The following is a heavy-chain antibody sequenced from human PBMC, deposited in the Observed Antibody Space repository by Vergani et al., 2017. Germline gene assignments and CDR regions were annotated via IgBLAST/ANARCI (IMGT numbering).Heavy chain of an antibody. V-gene: IGHV3-30*02. CDR1: GFTFSSYG. D-gene: IGHD6-19*01. CDR3: AKGVLSGCSDY. J-gene: IGHJ4*02. Sequence: QVQLVESGGGVVQPGGSLRLSCAASGFTFSSYGMHWVRQAPGKGLEWVAFIRYDGSNKYYADSVKGRFTISRDNSKNTLYLQMNSLRAEDTAVYYCAKGVLSGCSDYWGQGTLVTVSS. CDR2: IRYDGSNK.